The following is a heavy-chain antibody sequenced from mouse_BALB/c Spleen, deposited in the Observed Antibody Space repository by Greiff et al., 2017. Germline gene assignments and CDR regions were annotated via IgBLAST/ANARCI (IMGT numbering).Heavy chain of an antibody. CDR2: ISSGSSTI. D-gene: IGHD2-10*02. J-gene: IGHJ2*01. CDR1: GFTFSSFG. Sequence: DVKLVESGGGLVQPGGSRKLSCAASGFTFSSFGMHWVRQAPEKGLEWVAYISSGSSTIYYADTVKGRFTISRDNPKNTLFLQMTSLRSEDTAMYYCARQEYGNYYFDYWGQGTTLTVSS. V-gene: IGHV5-17*02. CDR3: ARQEYGNYYFDY.